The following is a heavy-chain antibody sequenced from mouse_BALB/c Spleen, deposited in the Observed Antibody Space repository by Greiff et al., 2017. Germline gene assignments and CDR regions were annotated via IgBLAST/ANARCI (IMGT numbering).Heavy chain of an antibody. J-gene: IGHJ4*01. Sequence: EVQGVESGGGLVQPGGSRKLSCAASGFTFSDYGMAWVRQAPGKGPEWVALISNLAYSIYYADTVTGRFTISRENAKKTLYLEMSSLRSEDTAMYYCARAYGNRYAMDYWGQGTSVTVSS. CDR2: ISNLAYSI. V-gene: IGHV5-15*02. CDR1: GFTFSDYG. CDR3: ARAYGNRYAMDY. D-gene: IGHD2-1*01.